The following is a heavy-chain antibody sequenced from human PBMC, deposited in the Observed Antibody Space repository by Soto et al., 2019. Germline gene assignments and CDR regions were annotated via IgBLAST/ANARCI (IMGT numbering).Heavy chain of an antibody. CDR2: IRYDGTNK. D-gene: IGHD3-3*01. V-gene: IGHV3-33*01. Sequence: QEQLVETGGGVAQPGRSLRLSCVASGFTFSGYVMHWVRQAPVKGLEWVAVIRYDGTNKYYADSVKGRFTISRDNSKNTLYLQMDSLRAEDTAVYYCGGGPYYDFWSASSIDHWGQGTLVTVSS. J-gene: IGHJ4*02. CDR3: GGGPYYDFWSASSIDH. CDR1: GFTFSGYV.